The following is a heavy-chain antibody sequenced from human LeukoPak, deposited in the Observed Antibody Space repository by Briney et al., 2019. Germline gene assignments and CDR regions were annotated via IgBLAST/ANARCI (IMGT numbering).Heavy chain of an antibody. CDR1: GGTLSSYA. Sequence: VASVKVSCKASGGTLSSYAISWVRQAPGQGLEWMGGIIPIFGTANYAQKFQGRVTITADESTSTAYMELSSLRSEDTAVYYCASVHYYYYYMDVWGKGTTVTVSS. CDR2: IIPIFGTA. D-gene: IGHD6-6*01. J-gene: IGHJ6*03. CDR3: ASVHYYYYYMDV. V-gene: IGHV1-69*13.